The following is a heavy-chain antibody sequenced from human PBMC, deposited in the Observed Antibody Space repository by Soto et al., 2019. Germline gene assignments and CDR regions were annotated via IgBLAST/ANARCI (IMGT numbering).Heavy chain of an antibody. CDR1: GFSVGSNY. CDR2: IYSGGTT. Sequence: EVQLVETGGGLIQPGGSLRLSCAATGFSVGSNYMSWVRQAPGKGLELVSVIYSGGTTHDADSVKGRFTISRDNSENTLYLQMNSLRAEDTAVYYCARSSRGGNAGYFNLWGRGTLGTVSS. V-gene: IGHV3-53*02. D-gene: IGHD2-15*01. CDR3: ARSSRGGNAGYFNL. J-gene: IGHJ2*01.